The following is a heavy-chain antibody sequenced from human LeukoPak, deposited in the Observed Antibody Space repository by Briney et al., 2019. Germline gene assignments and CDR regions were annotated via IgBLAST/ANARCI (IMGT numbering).Heavy chain of an antibody. CDR1: GYSFSSYW. CDR3: ARAAAMAPGFDY. CDR2: IYPGGSET. J-gene: IGHJ4*02. D-gene: IGHD5-18*01. V-gene: IGHV5-51*01. Sequence: GESLKSSCKGLGYSFSSYWSAWVRQRPGKGLEWMGIIYPGGSETRYDPSFEGQVTISADKSISTAYLQWNSLKASDTAMYYCARAAAMAPGFDYWGQGTLVTVSS.